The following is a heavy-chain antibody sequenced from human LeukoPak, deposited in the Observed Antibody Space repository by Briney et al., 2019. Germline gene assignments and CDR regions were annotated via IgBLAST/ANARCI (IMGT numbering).Heavy chain of an antibody. V-gene: IGHV3-7*01. CDR3: ARDLPSSGYYYRDAFDI. CDR1: GFTFSNYW. Sequence: GRSLRLSCVASGFTFSNYWMSWVRQAPGKGLEWVGHAKQDGSETYYVDSVKGRFTVSRDNAKNSLFLQMNSLRVEDTAVYYCARDLPSSGYYYRDAFDIWGQGTMVTVSS. D-gene: IGHD3-22*01. CDR2: AKQDGSET. J-gene: IGHJ3*02.